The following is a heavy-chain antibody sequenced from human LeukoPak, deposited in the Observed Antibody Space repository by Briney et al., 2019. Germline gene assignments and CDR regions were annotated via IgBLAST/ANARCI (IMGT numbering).Heavy chain of an antibody. CDR1: GFTFSDHY. CDR3: ARGRLYPDY. Sequence: GSLRLSCEASGFTFSDHYMTWIRQAPGKGLEWVSYLSSGSGTMYYADSVKGRFTISRDNAKSSLYLQMNSLRVEDTAVYYCARGRLYPDYWGQGALVTVSS. D-gene: IGHD2-8*01. J-gene: IGHJ4*02. CDR2: LSSGSGTM. V-gene: IGHV3-11*01.